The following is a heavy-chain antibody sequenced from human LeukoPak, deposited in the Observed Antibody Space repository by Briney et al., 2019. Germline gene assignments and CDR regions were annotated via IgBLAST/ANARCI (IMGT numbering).Heavy chain of an antibody. CDR3: ARDVSGIAAAGSDY. CDR2: ISPSGDIT. V-gene: IGHV3-20*04. J-gene: IGHJ4*02. Sequence: GGSLRLSCAASGFTFDDYGMSWVRQAPGKGLEWVSGISPSGDITYYADSVKGRFTISRDNAKNSLYLQMNSLRAEDTAVYYCARDVSGIAAAGSDYWGQGTLVTVSS. CDR1: GFTFDDYG. D-gene: IGHD6-13*01.